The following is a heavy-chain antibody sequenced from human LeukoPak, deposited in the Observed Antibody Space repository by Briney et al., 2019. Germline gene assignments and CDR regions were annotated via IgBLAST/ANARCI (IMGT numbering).Heavy chain of an antibody. D-gene: IGHD7-27*01. Sequence: GGSLRLSCVASGFTFSRYWMSWARQAPGKGLQWVANTKEDGSEKYYVDSVKGRFTISRDNAKNSLYLHMISLRAEDTAVYYCARTGDSHYWGQGTLVTVSS. V-gene: IGHV3-7*03. CDR3: ARTGDSHY. CDR2: TKEDGSEK. CDR1: GFTFSRYW. J-gene: IGHJ4*02.